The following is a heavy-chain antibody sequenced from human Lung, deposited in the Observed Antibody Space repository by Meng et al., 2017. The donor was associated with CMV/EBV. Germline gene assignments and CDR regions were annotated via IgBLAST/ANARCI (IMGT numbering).Heavy chain of an antibody. CDR1: GYTFTNYG. V-gene: IGHV1-18*01. Sequence: SVXVSXXASGYTFTNYGVSWVRQAPGQGLEWMGWISAYDGDGNYARKFQGRVTMTTDTSTSTAYMELRSLRSDDTAVYYCARELEYCGSSRCYEDCCEPWGQGNXVNGYS. CDR3: ARELEYCGSSRCYEDCCEP. D-gene: IGHD2-2*01. J-gene: IGHJ5*02. CDR2: ISAYDGDG.